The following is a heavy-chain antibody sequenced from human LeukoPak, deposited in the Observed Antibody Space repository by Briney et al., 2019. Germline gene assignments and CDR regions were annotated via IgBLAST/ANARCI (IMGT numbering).Heavy chain of an antibody. CDR1: GFSFSSYW. CDR2: IKQGGNEK. J-gene: IGHJ4*02. D-gene: IGHD2-2*01. V-gene: IGHV3-7*01. CDR3: ARVSRYCSSTSCQDNDY. Sequence: GGSLRLSCAASGFSFSSYWMSWVRQAPGKGLEWVANIKQGGNEKYYVDSVEGRFTISRDNAKNSLYLQMNSLRAEDTAVYYCARVSRYCSSTSCQDNDYWGQGTLVTVSS.